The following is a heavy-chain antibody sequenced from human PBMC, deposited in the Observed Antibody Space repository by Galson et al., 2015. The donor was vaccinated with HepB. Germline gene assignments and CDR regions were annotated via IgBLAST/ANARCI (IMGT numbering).Heavy chain of an antibody. CDR2: INPNSGGT. D-gene: IGHD3-3*01. CDR1: GYTFTGYY. J-gene: IGHJ4*02. CDR3: ARGEWRLEWFHKGPYYY. Sequence: SVKVSCKASGYTFTGYYMHWVRQAPGQGLEWMGWINPNSGGTNYAQKFQGWVTMTRDTSISTAYMELSRLRSDDTAVYYCARGEWRLEWFHKGPYYYWGQGTLVTVSS. V-gene: IGHV1-2*04.